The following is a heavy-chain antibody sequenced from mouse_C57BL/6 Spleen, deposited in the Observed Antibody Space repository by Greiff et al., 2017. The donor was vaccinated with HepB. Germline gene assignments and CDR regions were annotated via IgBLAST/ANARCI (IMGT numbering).Heavy chain of an antibody. V-gene: IGHV5-4*03. Sequence: EVQVVESGGGLVKPGGSLKLSCAASGFTFSSYAMSWVRQTPEKRLEWVATISDGGSYTYYPDNVKGRFTISRDNAKNNLYLQMSHLKSEDTAMYYCARRSTVVHRYFDYWGQGTTLTVSS. CDR2: ISDGGSYT. J-gene: IGHJ2*01. CDR3: ARRSTVVHRYFDY. D-gene: IGHD1-1*01. CDR1: GFTFSSYA.